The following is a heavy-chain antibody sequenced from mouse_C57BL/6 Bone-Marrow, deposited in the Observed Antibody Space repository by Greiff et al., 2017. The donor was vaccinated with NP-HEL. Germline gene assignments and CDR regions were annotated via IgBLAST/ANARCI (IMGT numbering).Heavy chain of an antibody. V-gene: IGHV5-6*01. CDR2: ISSGGSYT. CDR3: ARHLYYSNPAWFAY. CDR1: GFTFSSYG. Sequence: EVKLVESGGDLVKPGGSLKLSCAASGFTFSSYGMSWVRQTPDKGLEWVATISSGGSYTYYPDSVKGRFTISRDNAKNTLYLQMSSLKSEDTAMYYCARHLYYSNPAWFAYWGQGTLVTVSA. D-gene: IGHD2-5*01. J-gene: IGHJ3*01.